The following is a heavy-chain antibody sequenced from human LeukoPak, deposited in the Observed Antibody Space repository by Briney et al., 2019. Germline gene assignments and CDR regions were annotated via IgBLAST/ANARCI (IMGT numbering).Heavy chain of an antibody. Sequence: PGGSLRLSCAASGFTFSTYWINWARQAPGKGLEWVGNINPDGSETYYVDSVKGRFIISRDNAKNSLYLQMNSLKTEDTAVYYCTRDPGIVGAQGAFDIWGQGTMVSVSS. CDR3: TRDPGIVGAQGAFDI. CDR1: GFTFSTYW. V-gene: IGHV3-7*03. D-gene: IGHD1-26*01. CDR2: INPDGSET. J-gene: IGHJ3*02.